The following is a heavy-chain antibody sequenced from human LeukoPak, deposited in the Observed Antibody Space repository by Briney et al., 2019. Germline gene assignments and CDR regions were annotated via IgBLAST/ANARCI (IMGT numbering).Heavy chain of an antibody. V-gene: IGHV4-61*02. J-gene: IGHJ5*02. D-gene: IGHD6-19*01. CDR2: IYTSGST. CDR1: GGSISSGSYY. Sequence: SETLSLTCTVSGGSISSGSYYWSWIRQPAGKGLEWIGRIYTSGSTNYNPSLKSRVTISVDTSKNQFSLKLSSVTAADTAVYYCARTTRSGWDLNWFDPWGQGTLVTVPS. CDR3: ARTTRSGWDLNWFDP.